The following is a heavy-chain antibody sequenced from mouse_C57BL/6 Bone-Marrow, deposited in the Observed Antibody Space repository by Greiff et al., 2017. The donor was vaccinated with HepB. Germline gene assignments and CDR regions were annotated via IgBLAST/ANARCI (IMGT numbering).Heavy chain of an antibody. Sequence: EVHLVESGGGLVKPGGSLKLSCAASGFTFSSYAMSWVRQTPEKRLEWVATISDGGSYTYYPDNVKGRFTSSRDNAKNNLYLQMSHLKSEDTAMYYCAREYYYAMDYWGQGTSVTVSS. V-gene: IGHV5-4*01. CDR1: GFTFSSYA. CDR2: ISDGGSYT. J-gene: IGHJ4*01. CDR3: AREYYYAMDY.